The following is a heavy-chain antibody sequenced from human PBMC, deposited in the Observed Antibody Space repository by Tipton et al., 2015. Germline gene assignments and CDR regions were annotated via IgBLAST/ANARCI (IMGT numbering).Heavy chain of an antibody. CDR3: ARVKAGYSGYVA. CDR2: ISDSGGSP. CDR1: GFTFSSYV. J-gene: IGHJ4*02. Sequence: GSLRLSCAASGFTFSSYVMAWVRQTPRKGLEWVSVISDSGGSPYYADSVKGRFSISRDNSKNTLYLRMNSLRAEDTAVYYCARVKAGYSGYVAWGRGTLVTVSS. D-gene: IGHD5-12*01. V-gene: IGHV3-23*01.